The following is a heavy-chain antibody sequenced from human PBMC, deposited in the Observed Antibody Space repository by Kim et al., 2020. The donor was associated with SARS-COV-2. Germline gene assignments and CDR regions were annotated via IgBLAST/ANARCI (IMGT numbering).Heavy chain of an antibody. J-gene: IGHJ4*02. CDR2: ISGSGGST. CDR3: ARTLMNKAVPYVGGGDY. V-gene: IGHV3-23*01. Sequence: GGSLRLSCAASGFTFSSYAMSWVRQAPGKGLEWVSAISGSGGSTYYADSVKGRFTISRDNSKNTLYLQMNSLRAEDTAVYYCARTLMNKAVPYVGGGDYWGQGTLVTVSS. CDR1: GFTFSSYA. D-gene: IGHD3-16*01.